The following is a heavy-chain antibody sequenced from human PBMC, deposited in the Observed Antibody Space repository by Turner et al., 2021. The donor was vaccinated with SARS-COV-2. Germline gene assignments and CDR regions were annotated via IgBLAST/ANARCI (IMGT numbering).Heavy chain of an antibody. CDR2: FDPEDGET. V-gene: IGHV1-24*01. CDR1: GYTLIELS. D-gene: IGHD2-21*02. Sequence: HAQLVQSGAEVKKPGASVTVSCKFSGYTLIELSMHWVRRARGKGLEWMEGFDPEDGETIDAQKFQGRVTMTEDTSTDTAYMGLSSLRSENTAVYYCATGYAYCGGDCSIDYWGQGTLVTVSS. J-gene: IGHJ4*02. CDR3: ATGYAYCGGDCSIDY.